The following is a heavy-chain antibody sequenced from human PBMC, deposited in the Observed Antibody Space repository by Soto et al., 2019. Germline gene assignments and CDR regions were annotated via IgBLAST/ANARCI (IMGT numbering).Heavy chain of an antibody. CDR3: SRLGYDFWSGYPGPFDY. CDR1: GGSISSSSYY. Sequence: PSETLSLTCTVSGGSISSSSYYWGWIRQPPGKGLEWIGSIYYSGSTYYNPSLKSRVTISVDTSKNQFSLKLSSVTAADTAVYYCSRLGYDFWSGYPGPFDYWGQGTLVT. J-gene: IGHJ4*02. V-gene: IGHV4-39*01. D-gene: IGHD3-3*01. CDR2: IYYSGST.